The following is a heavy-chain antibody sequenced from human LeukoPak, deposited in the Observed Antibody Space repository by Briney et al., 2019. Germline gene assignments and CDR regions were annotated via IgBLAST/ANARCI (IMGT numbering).Heavy chain of an antibody. D-gene: IGHD1-26*01. CDR3: VTVGMTSIWSYLRFDP. Sequence: GGSLRLSCAASGFTFNNYAMNWVRQAPGEGLQWVSGIGAGGTYTYYADSVKGRFTISRDNSKNTLYLQMSSLRAEDTAVYYCVTVGMTSIWSYLRFDPRGQGTLVSVSS. CDR2: IGAGGTYT. CDR1: GFTFNNYA. V-gene: IGHV3-23*01. J-gene: IGHJ5*02.